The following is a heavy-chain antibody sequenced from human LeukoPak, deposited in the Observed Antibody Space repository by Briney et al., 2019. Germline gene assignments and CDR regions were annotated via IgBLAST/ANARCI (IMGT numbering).Heavy chain of an antibody. Sequence: GGSLRLSCAASGFTFSSYWMHWVRHAPEKGLVWVSRINSDGSSASYADSVKGRFTISSDNAKNTLYLQMNSLRAEDTAVYYCARDYNYFDYWGQGALVTVSS. CDR2: INSDGSSA. J-gene: IGHJ4*02. D-gene: IGHD3-10*01. V-gene: IGHV3-74*01. CDR3: ARDYNYFDY. CDR1: GFTFSSYW.